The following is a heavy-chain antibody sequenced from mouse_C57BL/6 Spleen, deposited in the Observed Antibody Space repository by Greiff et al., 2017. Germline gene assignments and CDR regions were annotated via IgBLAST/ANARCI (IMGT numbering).Heavy chain of an antibody. D-gene: IGHD1-3*01. V-gene: IGHV5-9-1*02. J-gene: IGHJ4*01. Sequence: EVQLVESGEGLVKPGGSLKLSCAASGFTFSSYAMSWVRQTPEKRLEWVAYISSGGDYIYYADTVKGRFTISRDKARNTLYLQMSSLKSEDTARYYWTRDKALYAMDYWGQGTSVTVSS. CDR3: TRDKALYAMDY. CDR1: GFTFSSYA. CDR2: ISSGGDYI.